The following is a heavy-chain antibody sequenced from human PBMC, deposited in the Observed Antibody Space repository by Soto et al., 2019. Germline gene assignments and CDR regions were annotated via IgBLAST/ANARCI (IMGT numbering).Heavy chain of an antibody. D-gene: IGHD3-22*01. CDR3: ARDVSPGGGSYYLEAFDM. CDR1: GFTFSDYW. CDR2: IKKDESRK. J-gene: IGHJ3*02. Sequence: EVQLVESGGGLVQPGESLRLSCAASGFTFSDYWMTWVRQAPGNGLEWVATIKKDESRKSYLDSVRGRFTISRDNARNSWYMQMDSLRSECTGLCYCARDVSPGGGSYYLEAFDMWGQGTMVTVSS. V-gene: IGHV3-7*03.